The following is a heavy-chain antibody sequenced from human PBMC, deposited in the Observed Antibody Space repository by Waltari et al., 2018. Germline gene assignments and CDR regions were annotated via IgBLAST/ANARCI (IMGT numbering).Heavy chain of an antibody. CDR2: IKQDGSEK. CDR1: GFTFISSW. CDR3: ARDLDY. J-gene: IGHJ4*02. Sequence: EVQLVESGVGLVQPGGSLILSCAVSGFTFISSWMRWVRQAPGKGLEWVANIKQDGSEKYYVDSVKGRFTISRDNAKNSLYLQMNSLRAEDTAVYYCARDLDYWGQGTLVTVSS. V-gene: IGHV3-7*01.